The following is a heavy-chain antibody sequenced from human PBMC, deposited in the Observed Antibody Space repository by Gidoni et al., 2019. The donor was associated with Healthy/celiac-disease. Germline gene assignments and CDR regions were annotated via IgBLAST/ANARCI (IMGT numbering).Heavy chain of an antibody. CDR2: INHSGST. J-gene: IGHJ4*02. CDR1: GGSFSGYY. Sequence: QVQLQQWGAGLLKPSETLSLTCAVYGGSFSGYYWSWIRQPPGKGLEWIGEINHSGSTNYNPSLKSRVTISVDTSKNQFSLKVSSVTAADTAVYYCAREGIAVAATFDYWGQGTLVTVSS. D-gene: IGHD6-19*01. CDR3: AREGIAVAATFDY. V-gene: IGHV4-34*01.